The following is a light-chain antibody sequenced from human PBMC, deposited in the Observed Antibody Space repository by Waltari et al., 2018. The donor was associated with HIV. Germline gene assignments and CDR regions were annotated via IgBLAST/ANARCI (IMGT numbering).Light chain of an antibody. CDR2: SNK. J-gene: IGLJ2*01. Sequence: QSVLTQPPSVSGTPGQRVTISCSAGLSNIGHTAVSWYQQFQGTAPTLPIYSNKQRPSGVPDRFAGSKSGTSASLAISGLQSEDEADYYCATLDDSLNGPVFGGGTKVTVL. CDR1: LSNIGHTA. CDR3: ATLDDSLNGPV. V-gene: IGLV1-44*01.